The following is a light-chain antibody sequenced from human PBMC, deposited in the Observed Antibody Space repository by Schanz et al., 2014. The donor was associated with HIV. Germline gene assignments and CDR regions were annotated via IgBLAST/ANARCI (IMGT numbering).Light chain of an antibody. J-gene: IGLJ2*01. CDR2: DVT. V-gene: IGLV2-14*01. CDR1: SSDVGPYNY. CDR3: SSYTSRNTVV. Sequence: QFALTQPASVSGSPGQSITLSCTGTSSDVGPYNYVSWYQQHPGEAPKLLIHDVTTRPSGTSNRFSGSKSGNAAFLTIIGLQAEDEAHYYCSSYTSRNTVVFGGGTKLTVL.